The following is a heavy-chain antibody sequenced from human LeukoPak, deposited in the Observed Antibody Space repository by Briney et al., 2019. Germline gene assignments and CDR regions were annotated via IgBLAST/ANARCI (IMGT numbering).Heavy chain of an antibody. CDR1: GGSISSYY. CDR2: IYSSGST. J-gene: IGHJ2*01. V-gene: IGHV4-59*01. Sequence: SETLSLTCTVSGGSISSYYWSWIRQPPGKGLEWIGFIYSSGSTNYNPSLKSRVTISVDTSKNQFSLKLSSVTAADTAVYYCARDYGGNSGSPFDLWGRGTLVTVSS. CDR3: ARDYGGNSGSPFDL. D-gene: IGHD4-23*01.